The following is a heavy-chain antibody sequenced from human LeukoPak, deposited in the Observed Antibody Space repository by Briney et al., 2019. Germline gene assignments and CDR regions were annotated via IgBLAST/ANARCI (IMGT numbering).Heavy chain of an antibody. J-gene: IGHJ4*02. CDR3: ARGSGSSGYKDYFDY. CDR1: GGSFSGYY. Sequence: SETLSLTCAVYGGSFSGYYWSWIRQPPAKGLEWIGEINHSGSTNYNPSLTSRVTISVDTSKNQFSLKLSSVTAADTAVYYCARGSGSSGYKDYFDYWGQGTLVTVSS. D-gene: IGHD3-22*01. CDR2: INHSGST. V-gene: IGHV4-34*01.